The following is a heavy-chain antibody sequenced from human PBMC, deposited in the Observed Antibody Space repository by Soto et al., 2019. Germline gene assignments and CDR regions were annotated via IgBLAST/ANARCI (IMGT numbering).Heavy chain of an antibody. V-gene: IGHV1-2*02. J-gene: IGHJ6*02. CDR2: INPNSGGT. CDR3: ARDREVRGVVFYYGMDV. D-gene: IGHD3-10*01. Sequence: ASVKVSCKASGYTFTGYSMHWVRQAPGQGLEWMGWINPNSGGTNYAQKLQGRVTMTTDTSTSTAYMELRSLRSDDTAVYYCARDREVRGVVFYYGMDVWGQGTTVTVSS. CDR1: GYTFTGYS.